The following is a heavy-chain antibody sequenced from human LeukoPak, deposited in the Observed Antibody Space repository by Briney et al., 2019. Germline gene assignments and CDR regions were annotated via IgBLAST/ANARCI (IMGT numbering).Heavy chain of an antibody. CDR3: ARREGIAVAPFDY. Sequence: SETLSLTCTVSGGSISSSSYYWGWIRQPPGKGLEWIGSIYYSGSTYYSPSLKSRVTISVDTSKNQFSLKLSSVTAADTAVYYCARREGIAVAPFDYWGQGTLVTVSS. CDR1: GGSISSSSYY. V-gene: IGHV4-39*01. CDR2: IYYSGST. J-gene: IGHJ4*02. D-gene: IGHD6-19*01.